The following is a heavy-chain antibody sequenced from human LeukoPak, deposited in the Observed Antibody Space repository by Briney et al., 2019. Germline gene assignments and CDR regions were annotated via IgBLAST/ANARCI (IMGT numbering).Heavy chain of an antibody. CDR1: GFTFSSYT. V-gene: IGHV3-21*01. CDR3: ARVPENYYYYMDV. J-gene: IGHJ6*03. Sequence: GGSLRLSCAASGFTFSSYTMNWVRQAPGKGLEWVSSITSSGSYIYYADSVKGRFTISRDNAKNSLYLQMNSLRAEDTAVYYCARVPENYYYYMDVWGKGTTVTVSS. CDR2: ITSSGSYI.